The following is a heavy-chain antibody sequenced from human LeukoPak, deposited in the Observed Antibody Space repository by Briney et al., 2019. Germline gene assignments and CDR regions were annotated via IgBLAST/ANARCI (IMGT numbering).Heavy chain of an antibody. CDR3: ARDGGYSSSWYNAFDI. Sequence: SQTLSLTCAISGDSVSSNSAAWNWIRQSPSRGLEWLGRTYYRSKWYNDYAVSVKSRITINTDTSKNQFSLQLNSVTPEDTAVYYCARDGGYSSSWYNAFDIWGQGTMVTVSS. D-gene: IGHD6-13*01. J-gene: IGHJ3*02. V-gene: IGHV6-1*01. CDR2: TYYRSKWYN. CDR1: GDSVSSNSAA.